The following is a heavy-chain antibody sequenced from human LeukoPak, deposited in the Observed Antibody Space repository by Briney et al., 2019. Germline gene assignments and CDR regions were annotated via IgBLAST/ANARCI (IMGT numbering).Heavy chain of an antibody. CDR3: AKLTTGWFEDF. J-gene: IGHJ4*02. Sequence: GGSLRLSCAATGFTLISYSTTWVRQAPGKGLEWVSAIRASDSNTFYADSVKGRFTISRDSSKNTLYLQMNDLRDEDTAVYYCAKLTTGWFEDFWGQGTLVTVSS. V-gene: IGHV3-23*01. CDR1: GFTLISYS. CDR2: IRASDSNT. D-gene: IGHD2-8*02.